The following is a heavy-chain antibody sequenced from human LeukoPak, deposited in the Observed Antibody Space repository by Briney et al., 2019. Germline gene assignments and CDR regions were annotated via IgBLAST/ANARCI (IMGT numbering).Heavy chain of an antibody. J-gene: IGHJ4*02. D-gene: IGHD2-2*01. V-gene: IGHV4-34*01. CDR1: GGSFSGYY. Sequence: SETLSLTCAVYGGSFSGYYWSWIRQPPGKGLEWIGSIYYSGSTYYNPSLKSRVTISVDTSKNQFSLKLSSVTAADTAVYYCARQLGYCSSTSCYADKVDYWGQGTLVTVSS. CDR2: IYYSGST. CDR3: ARQLGYCSSTSCYADKVDY.